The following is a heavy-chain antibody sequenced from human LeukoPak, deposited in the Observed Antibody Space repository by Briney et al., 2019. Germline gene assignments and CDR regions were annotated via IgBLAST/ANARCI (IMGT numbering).Heavy chain of an antibody. CDR2: INWNGGST. Sequence: GGSLRLSXAASGFTFDDYGMSWVRQAPGKGLEWVSGINWNGGSTCYADSVKGRFTISRDNSKNTLYLQMNSLSAEDTAVYYCAKARSGYDFDYWGQGTLVTVSS. CDR3: AKARSGYDFDY. V-gene: IGHV3-20*04. J-gene: IGHJ4*02. CDR1: GFTFDDYG. D-gene: IGHD5-12*01.